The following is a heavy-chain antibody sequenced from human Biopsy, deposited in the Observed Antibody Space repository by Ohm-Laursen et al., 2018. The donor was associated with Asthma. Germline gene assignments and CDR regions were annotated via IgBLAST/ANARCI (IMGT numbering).Heavy chain of an antibody. Sequence: SLRLSCAASGFTFSSYGMHWVRQAPGKGLEWVAVISYDGSNKYYADSVKGRFTISRDNSKNTLYLQMNSLRGDDTAVYYCSRDMNRDGWYFDYWGQGTLVTVSS. CDR2: ISYDGSNK. J-gene: IGHJ4*02. D-gene: IGHD5-24*01. V-gene: IGHV3-30*19. CDR1: GFTFSSYG. CDR3: SRDMNRDGWYFDY.